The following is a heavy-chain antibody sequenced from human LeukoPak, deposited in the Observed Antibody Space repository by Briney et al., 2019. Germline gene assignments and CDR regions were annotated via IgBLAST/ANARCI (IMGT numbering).Heavy chain of an antibody. V-gene: IGHV1-2*02. CDR1: RYTFTGYY. CDR3: ARGYCSSTSCNDAFDI. Sequence: GASVKVSCKASRYTFTGYYMHWVRQAPGQGLEWMGWINPNSSGTNYAQKFQGRVTMTRDTSISTAYMELSRLKSDDTAVYYCARGYCSSTSCNDAFDIWGQGTMVTVSS. J-gene: IGHJ3*02. D-gene: IGHD2-2*01. CDR2: INPNSSGT.